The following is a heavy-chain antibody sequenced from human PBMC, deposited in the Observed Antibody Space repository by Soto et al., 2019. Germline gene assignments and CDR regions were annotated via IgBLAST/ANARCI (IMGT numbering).Heavy chain of an antibody. D-gene: IGHD2-2*01. V-gene: IGHV1-2*02. CDR1: GYTFTGYY. CDR3: ATNPVPAAIYWFDT. J-gene: IGHJ5*02. CDR2: INPNSGGT. Sequence: ASVKVSCKASGYTFTGYYMHWVRQAPGQGLEWMGWINPNSGGTNYAQKFQGRVTMTRDTSISTAYMELSRLRSADTAVYYCATNPVPAAIYWFDTWGQGTMVTVSS.